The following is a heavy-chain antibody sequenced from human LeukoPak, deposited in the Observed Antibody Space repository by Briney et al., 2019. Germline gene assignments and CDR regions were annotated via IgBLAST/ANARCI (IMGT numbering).Heavy chain of an antibody. Sequence: PGGSLRLSCAASQFTFSRYGMNWVRQAPGKGLEWLANIKEDGTGKNHVDSVKGRFTISRGNAKNSLYLQMNGLRAEDTAVYYCAREIPQQLVAMDVWGQGTTVTVSS. V-gene: IGHV3-7*04. J-gene: IGHJ6*02. CDR2: IKEDGTGK. CDR1: QFTFSRYG. D-gene: IGHD6-13*01. CDR3: AREIPQQLVAMDV.